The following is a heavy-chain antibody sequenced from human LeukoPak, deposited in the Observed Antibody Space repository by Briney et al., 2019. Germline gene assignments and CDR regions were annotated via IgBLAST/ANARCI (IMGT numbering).Heavy chain of an antibody. CDR1: GDSVSSNSAA. D-gene: IGHD3-10*01. J-gene: IGHJ3*02. CDR2: TYYRSKWYN. Sequence: SQTLSLTCAISGDSVSSNSAAWNWIRQSPSRGLEWLGRTYYRSKWYNDYAVSVKSRITINPDTSKNQFSLQLNSVTPEDTAVYYCARDLGSWFGELFGAFDIWGQGTMVTVSS. CDR3: ARDLGSWFGELFGAFDI. V-gene: IGHV6-1*01.